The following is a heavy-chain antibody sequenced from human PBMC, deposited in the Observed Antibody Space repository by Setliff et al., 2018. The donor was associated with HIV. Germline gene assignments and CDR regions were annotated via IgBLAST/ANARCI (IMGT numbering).Heavy chain of an antibody. V-gene: IGHV3-23*03. CDR3: AIDGGWELLDGGRGY. CDR2: IYSGGSFT. D-gene: IGHD1-26*01. J-gene: IGHJ4*02. CDR1: GFTFSSYA. Sequence: GESLKISCAASGFTFSSYAMSWVRQAPGKGLEWVSVIYSGGSFTYYAGSVKGRFTISRDDSKNTLYLQMNSLRAEDTAVYYCAIDGGWELLDGGRGYWGQGTLVTVSS.